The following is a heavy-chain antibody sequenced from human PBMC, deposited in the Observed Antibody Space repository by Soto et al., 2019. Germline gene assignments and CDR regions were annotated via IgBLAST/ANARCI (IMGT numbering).Heavy chain of an antibody. Sequence: LRLSCAASGFTFSSYSMNWVRQAPGKGLEWVSYISSSSTIYYADSEKGRFTISRDNAKNSLYLQMNSLRDEDTAVYYCARASFNYYGMDVWGQGTTVTVSS. CDR1: GFTFSSYS. CDR3: ARASFNYYGMDV. J-gene: IGHJ6*02. CDR2: ISSSSTI. V-gene: IGHV3-48*02.